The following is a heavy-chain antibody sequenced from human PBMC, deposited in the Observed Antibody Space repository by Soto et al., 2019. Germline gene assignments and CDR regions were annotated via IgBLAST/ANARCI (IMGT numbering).Heavy chain of an antibody. J-gene: IGHJ6*02. CDR3: ARSLAYCTGGTCYKGYGMDV. D-gene: IGHD2-8*02. CDR2: IDPSDSYT. V-gene: IGHV5-10-1*01. CDR1: GFTFTRHW. Sequence: PGESLKISCKGSGFTFTRHWISWVRQMPGGGLEWMGKIDPSDSYTNYSPSFQGHVTISADKSINTAYLQWSGLQASDTAMYYWARSLAYCTGGTCYKGYGMDVWGQGTTVTVSS.